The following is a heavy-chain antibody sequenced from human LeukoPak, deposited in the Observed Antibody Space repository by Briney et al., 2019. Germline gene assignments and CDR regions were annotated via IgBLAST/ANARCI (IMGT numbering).Heavy chain of an antibody. J-gene: IGHJ5*02. CDR2: IYWDDDK. CDR1: GFSLSTSGVG. V-gene: IGHV2-5*02. D-gene: IGHD3-10*01. Sequence: ESGPTLLKPTQTLTLSCTFSGFSLSTSGVGVGWIRQPPGKALEWLALIYWDDDKRYSPSLKSRLTITKDTSKNQVVLTMTNMDPVDTATYYCAHTRRHRTIWFGELFKRKYNWFDPWGQGTLVTVSS. CDR3: AHTRRHRTIWFGELFKRKYNWFDP.